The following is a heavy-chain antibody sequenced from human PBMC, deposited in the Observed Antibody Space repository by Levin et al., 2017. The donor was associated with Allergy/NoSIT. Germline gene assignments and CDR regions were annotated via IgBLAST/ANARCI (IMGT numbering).Heavy chain of an antibody. CDR2: ISDDGSNQ. Sequence: GESLKISCAASGFTFSNYAMHWVRQAPGKGLEWVVVISDDGSNQYSADSVKGRFTISRDNSKNTLSLQMNSLRAEDTAVYYCAKDLFGGFSRGRGMDVWGQGTTVTVSS. CDR3: AKDLFGGFSRGRGMDV. CDR1: GFTFSNYA. V-gene: IGHV3-30*18. J-gene: IGHJ6*02. D-gene: IGHD3-22*01.